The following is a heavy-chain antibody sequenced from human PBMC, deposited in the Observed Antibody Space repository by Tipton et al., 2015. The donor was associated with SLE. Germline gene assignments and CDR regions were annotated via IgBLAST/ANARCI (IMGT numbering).Heavy chain of an antibody. Sequence: TLSLTCTVSGGSISSHYWSWIRQPPGKGLEWIGYIYYSGSTNYNPSLKSRVTISVDTSKNQFSLKLSSVTAADTAVYYCARVNIAAAGHFDYWGQGTLVTVSS. CDR1: GGSISSHY. D-gene: IGHD6-13*01. CDR3: ARVNIAAAGHFDY. CDR2: IYYSGST. J-gene: IGHJ4*02. V-gene: IGHV4-59*08.